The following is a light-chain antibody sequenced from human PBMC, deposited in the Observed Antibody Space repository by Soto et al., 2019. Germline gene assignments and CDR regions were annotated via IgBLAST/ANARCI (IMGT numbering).Light chain of an antibody. CDR1: QSVSSN. J-gene: IGKJ1*01. V-gene: IGKV3D-15*01. CDR3: QQYNKWPVT. CDR2: GAS. Sequence: EIVMTQSPATLSVSPGERATLSCRASQSVSSNVAWYQQKPGQAPRLLIYGASSRATGIPARFSGSGSGTEFSLTISSLQSEDFAVYYCQQYNKWPVTFGQGTKVEIK.